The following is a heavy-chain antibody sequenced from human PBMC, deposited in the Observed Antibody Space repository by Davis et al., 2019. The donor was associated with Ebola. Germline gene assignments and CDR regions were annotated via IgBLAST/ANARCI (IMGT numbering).Heavy chain of an antibody. CDR2: INHSGST. Sequence: SETLSLTCAVYGGSFSGYYWSWIRQPPGKGLEWIGEINHSGSTNYNPSLKSRVTISLDTSKNQFSLKLSSVTAADTAVYYCARQQSSGWYYFDYWGQGTLVTVSS. J-gene: IGHJ4*02. CDR1: GGSFSGYY. CDR3: ARQQSSGWYYFDY. V-gene: IGHV4-34*01. D-gene: IGHD6-19*01.